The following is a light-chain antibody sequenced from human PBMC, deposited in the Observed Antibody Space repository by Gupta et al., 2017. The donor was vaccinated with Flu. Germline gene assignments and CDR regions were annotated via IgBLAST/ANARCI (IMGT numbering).Light chain of an antibody. CDR2: EVS. V-gene: IGLV2-8*01. CDR1: SSDVGGYNY. CDR3: SSYAGSNNFVV. Sequence: QSALTQPPSASGSPGQSVTISCPGTSSDVGGYNYVSWYQHHPGKAPNLMIYEVSKRPSGVPDRFSGSKSGNTASLTVSGLQAEDEADYYCSSYAGSNNFVVFGGGTKLTVL. J-gene: IGLJ2*01.